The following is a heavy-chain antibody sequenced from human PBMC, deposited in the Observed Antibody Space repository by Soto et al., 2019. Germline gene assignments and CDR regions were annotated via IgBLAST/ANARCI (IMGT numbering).Heavy chain of an antibody. D-gene: IGHD6-13*01. J-gene: IGHJ5*02. CDR2: ISYDGSNK. Sequence: SLRLSCAASGFTFSSYGMHWVRQAPGKGLEWVAVISYDGSNKYYADSVKGRFTISRDNSKNTLYLQMNSLRAEDTAVYYCAKEQYSSSWNWFDPWGQGTLVTVSS. CDR3: AKEQYSSSWNWFDP. V-gene: IGHV3-30*18. CDR1: GFTFSSYG.